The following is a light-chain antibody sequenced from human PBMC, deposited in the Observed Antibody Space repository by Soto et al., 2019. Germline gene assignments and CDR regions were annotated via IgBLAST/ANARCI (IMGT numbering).Light chain of an antibody. CDR3: QKYNRAPLT. CDR1: QGIAPY. CDR2: ATS. Sequence: DVQMTQSPSSLSAFVGDRVTITCRASQGIAPYLAWFQQKPGKVPKLLIYATSTLQSGVPSRFSGSGSGTDFPVTINSLHPEEVGTYYCQKYNRAPLTFGDGTKLEIK. V-gene: IGKV1-27*01. J-gene: IGKJ4*01.